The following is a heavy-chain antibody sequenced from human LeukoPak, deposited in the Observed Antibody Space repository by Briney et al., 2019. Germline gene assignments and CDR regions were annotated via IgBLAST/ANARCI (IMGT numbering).Heavy chain of an antibody. CDR3: ARVSSGMDV. V-gene: IGHV4-38-2*02. Sequence: PSQTLSLTCTVSGYSISSGYYWGWIRQPPGKGLEWIGSIYHSGSTYYNPSLKSRVTISVDTSKNQFSLKLSSVTAADTAVYYCARVSSGMDVWGQGTTVTVSS. J-gene: IGHJ6*02. CDR1: GYSISSGYY. CDR2: IYHSGST.